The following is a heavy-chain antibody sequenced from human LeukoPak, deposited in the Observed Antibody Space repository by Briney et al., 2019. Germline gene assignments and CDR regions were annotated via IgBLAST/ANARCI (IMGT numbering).Heavy chain of an antibody. D-gene: IGHD3-10*01. CDR1: GGTFSSYA. J-gene: IGHJ3*02. CDR3: ARPSPARSYGSGSYYRAHDAFDI. CDR2: IIPIFGTA. Sequence: SVKVSCKASGGTFSSYAISWVRQAPGQGLEWMGGIIPIFGTANYAQKFQGRVTITADKSTSTAYMELSSLRSEDTAVYYCARPSPARSYGSGSYYRAHDAFDIWGQGTMVTVSS. V-gene: IGHV1-69*06.